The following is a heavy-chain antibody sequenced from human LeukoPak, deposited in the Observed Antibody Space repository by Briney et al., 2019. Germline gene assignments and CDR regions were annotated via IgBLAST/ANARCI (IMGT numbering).Heavy chain of an antibody. D-gene: IGHD1-26*01. CDR2: ISYSGST. J-gene: IGHJ4*02. CDR1: GGSTNSGDYY. CDR3: ATRRSGSSVV. Sequence: PSQTLSLTCTVSGGSTNSGDYYWGWIRQPPGKGLEWIGYISYSGSTYYNPSLKSRVTISVDTSKSQFSLKLSSVAAADTAVYYCATRRSGSSVVWGQGTLVTVSS. V-gene: IGHV4-30-4*08.